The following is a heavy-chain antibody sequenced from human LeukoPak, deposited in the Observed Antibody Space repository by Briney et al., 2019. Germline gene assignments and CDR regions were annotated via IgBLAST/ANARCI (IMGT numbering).Heavy chain of an antibody. D-gene: IGHD3-10*01. CDR2: IYYSGST. V-gene: IGHV4-59*01. J-gene: IGHJ6*02. Sequence: SETLSLTCTVSGGSISSYYWSWIRQPPGKGLEWIGYIYYSGSTNYNPSLKSRVTISIDTSKNQFSLKLSSVTAADTAVYYRARGSPLGITMVRGANYGMDVWGQGTTVTVSS. CDR1: GGSISSYY. CDR3: ARGSPLGITMVRGANYGMDV.